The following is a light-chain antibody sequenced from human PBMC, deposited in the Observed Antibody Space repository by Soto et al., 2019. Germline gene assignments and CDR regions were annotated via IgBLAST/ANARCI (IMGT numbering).Light chain of an antibody. CDR3: QRYGGTPYT. J-gene: IGKJ3*01. CDR2: AAS. Sequence: DIQMTQSPSSLSASIGDRVTITCRASQDISDYLAWYQQKPGKVPNLLIYAASTLQSGVPSRFSGSGSGTAFTLTISSLQSEDVASYYCQRYGGTPYTFAPGTKVDIK. V-gene: IGKV1-27*01. CDR1: QDISDY.